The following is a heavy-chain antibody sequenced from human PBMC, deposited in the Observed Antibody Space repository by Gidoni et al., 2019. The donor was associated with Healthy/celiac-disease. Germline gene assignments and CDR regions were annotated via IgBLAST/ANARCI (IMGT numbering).Heavy chain of an antibody. CDR1: GFTFRSYA. J-gene: IGHJ1*01. V-gene: IGHV3-23*01. Sequence: EVQLLESGGGLVQTGGSLRLACAASGFTFRSYAMSWVRQAPGKGLEWVSAISGSGGSTYYADSVKGRFTISRDNSKNTLYLQMNSLRAEDTAVYYCAKFHCGGDCYSEPSWGQGTLVTVSS. CDR2: ISGSGGST. D-gene: IGHD2-21*02. CDR3: AKFHCGGDCYSEPS.